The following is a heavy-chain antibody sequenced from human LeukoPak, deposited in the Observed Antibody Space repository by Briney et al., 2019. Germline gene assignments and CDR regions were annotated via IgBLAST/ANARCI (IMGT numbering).Heavy chain of an antibody. CDR1: GFTFSSYS. CDR3: ARQKPGYSSSWYDGTPHFDY. J-gene: IGHJ4*02. V-gene: IGHV3-21*01. Sequence: GGSLRLSCAASGFTFSSYSMNWVRQAPGKGLEWVSSISSSSSYIYYADSVKGRFTISRDSAKNSLYLQMNSLRAEDTAVYYCARQKPGYSSSWYDGTPHFDYWGQGTLVTVSS. CDR2: ISSSSSYI. D-gene: IGHD6-13*01.